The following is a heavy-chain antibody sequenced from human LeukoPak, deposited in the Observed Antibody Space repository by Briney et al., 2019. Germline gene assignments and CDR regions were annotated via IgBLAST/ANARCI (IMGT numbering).Heavy chain of an antibody. CDR1: GGSISSSSYY. CDR3: ARKHDFWSGYCFDY. J-gene: IGHJ4*02. D-gene: IGHD3-3*01. V-gene: IGHV4-39*01. Sequence: SETLSLTCTLSGGSISSSSYYWGWIRQPPGKGLEWIGSIYYSGSTYYNPSLKSRVTISVDTSKNQFSLKLSSVTAADTAVYYCARKHDFWSGYCFDYWGQGTLVTVSS. CDR2: IYYSGST.